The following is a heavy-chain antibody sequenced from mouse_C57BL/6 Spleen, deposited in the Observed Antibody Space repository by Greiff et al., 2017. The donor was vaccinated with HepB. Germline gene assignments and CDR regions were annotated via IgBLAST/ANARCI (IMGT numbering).Heavy chain of an antibody. CDR2: IYPGSGNT. D-gene: IGHD1-1*01. Sequence: VQLVESGAELVRPGASVKLSCKASGYTFTDYYINWVKQRPGQGLEWIARIYPGSGNTYYNEKFKGKATLTAEKSSSTAYMQLSSLTSEDSAVYFCAREVTTGCFAYWGQGTLVTVSA. J-gene: IGHJ3*01. CDR1: GYTFTDYY. CDR3: AREVTTGCFAY. V-gene: IGHV1-76*01.